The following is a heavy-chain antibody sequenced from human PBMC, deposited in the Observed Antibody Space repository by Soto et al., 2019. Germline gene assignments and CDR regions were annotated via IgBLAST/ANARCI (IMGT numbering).Heavy chain of an antibody. Sequence: SETLSLTCTVSGGSISSYYWSWIRQPPGKGLEWIGYIYYSGSTNYNPSLKSRVTISVDTSKNQFSLKLSSVTAADTAVYYCASSCSSTSCYSRSRPDWAYWYFDLWGRGTLVTVSS. CDR3: ASSCSSTSCYSRSRPDWAYWYFDL. CDR1: GGSISSYY. D-gene: IGHD2-2*01. V-gene: IGHV4-59*01. J-gene: IGHJ2*01. CDR2: IYYSGST.